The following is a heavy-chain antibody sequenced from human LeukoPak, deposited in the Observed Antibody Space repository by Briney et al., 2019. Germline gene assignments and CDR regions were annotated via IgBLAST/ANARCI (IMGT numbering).Heavy chain of an antibody. D-gene: IGHD1-26*01. CDR1: GFTFNDYA. J-gene: IGHJ4*02. Sequence: GGSLRLSCTASGFTFNDYAMSWVRQAPGKGLEWVAVISYDGRNTYYADSVKGRFTISRDNSKNTLYLQMNSLRAEDSAVYYCAKDPLPQSASYPGDYWGQGTLATVSS. V-gene: IGHV3-30*18. CDR2: ISYDGRNT. CDR3: AKDPLPQSASYPGDY.